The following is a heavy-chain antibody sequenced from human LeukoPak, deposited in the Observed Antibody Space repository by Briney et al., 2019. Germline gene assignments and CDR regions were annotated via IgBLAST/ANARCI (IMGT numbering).Heavy chain of an antibody. Sequence: ASVKVSCKASGYTFTSYDINWVRQATGQGLEWMGWMNPNSGNTGYAQKFQGRVTMTRNTSISTAYMELSSLRPEDTAVYYCAREAVVPYYYYMDVWGKGTTVTVSS. CDR1: GYTFTSYD. V-gene: IGHV1-8*01. J-gene: IGHJ6*03. D-gene: IGHD2-15*01. CDR3: AREAVVPYYYYMDV. CDR2: MNPNSGNT.